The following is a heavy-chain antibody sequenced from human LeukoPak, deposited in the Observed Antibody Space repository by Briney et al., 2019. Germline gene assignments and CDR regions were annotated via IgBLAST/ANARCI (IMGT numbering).Heavy chain of an antibody. V-gene: IGHV3-23*01. Sequence: GGSLRLSCAASGFTFSNYAMSWVRQAPGKGLEWVSAISVSGGSTYYADSVKGRFTISRDNSKNTLYLQMDSLRAEDTAVYYCAKDLLYSSSSAVDSWGQGALVTVSS. CDR1: GFTFSNYA. J-gene: IGHJ4*02. D-gene: IGHD6-6*01. CDR2: ISVSGGST. CDR3: AKDLLYSSSSAVDS.